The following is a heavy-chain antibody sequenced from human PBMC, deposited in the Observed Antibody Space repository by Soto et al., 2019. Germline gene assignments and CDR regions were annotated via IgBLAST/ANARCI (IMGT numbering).Heavy chain of an antibody. J-gene: IGHJ6*02. D-gene: IGHD3-10*01. V-gene: IGHV4-4*07. CDR3: ARHKSPLLWFGELAKYYYYYYGMDV. Sequence: SETLSLTCTVSGGSISSYYWSWIRQPAGKGLEWIGRIYTSGSTNYNPSLKSRVTMSVDTSKNQFSLKLSSVTAADTAVYYCARHKSPLLWFGELAKYYYYYYGMDVWGQGTTVTVSS. CDR2: IYTSGST. CDR1: GGSISSYY.